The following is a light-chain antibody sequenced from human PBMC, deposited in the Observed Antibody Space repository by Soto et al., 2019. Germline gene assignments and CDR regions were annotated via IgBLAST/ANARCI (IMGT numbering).Light chain of an antibody. CDR1: QGINDF. CDR2: AAS. CDR3: QQYHSYPFT. Sequence: DIQMTQSPSSLSASVGDTVTITCRASQGINDFLAWFQQKPGKAPKPLISAASSLQSGVPSKFSGSRSDIAFTLTLSSLQPEDSATYYCQQYHSYPFTVVGGTKVEIK. J-gene: IGKJ4*01. V-gene: IGKV1-16*02.